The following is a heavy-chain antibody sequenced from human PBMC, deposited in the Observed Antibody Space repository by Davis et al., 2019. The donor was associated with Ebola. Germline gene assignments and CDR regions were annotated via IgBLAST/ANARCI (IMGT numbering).Heavy chain of an antibody. CDR1: GGSFSGYY. V-gene: IGHV4-34*01. J-gene: IGHJ5*02. CDR2: INHSGST. CDR3: ARGLTYYYGSGSYSKRGWFDP. D-gene: IGHD3-10*01. Sequence: MPSETLSLTCAVYGGSFSGYYWSWIRQPPGKGLVWIGAINHSGSTNYNPSLKSRVTISVDTSKNQFSLKLSSVTAADTAVYYCARGLTYYYGSGSYSKRGWFDPWGQGTLVTVSS.